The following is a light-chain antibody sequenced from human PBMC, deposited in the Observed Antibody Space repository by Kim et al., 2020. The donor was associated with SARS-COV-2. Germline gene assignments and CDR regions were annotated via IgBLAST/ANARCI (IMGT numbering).Light chain of an antibody. V-gene: IGKV3-11*01. CDR1: QTVSRP. J-gene: IGKJ4*01. Sequence: EIVLTQSPVNLSLSPGETVTLSCRASQTVSRPLDWYQQKPGQAPRLLIYVGSKRATGIPARFTGSGSGTDFTLTSSSLEAEDSAVYYCHQSRTFGGGTKVDIK. CDR3: HQSRT. CDR2: VGS.